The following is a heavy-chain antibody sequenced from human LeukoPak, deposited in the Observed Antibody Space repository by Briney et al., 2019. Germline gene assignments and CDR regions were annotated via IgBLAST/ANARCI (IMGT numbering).Heavy chain of an antibody. CDR2: IGGSNGIT. Sequence: GGSLRLSCAASRFTFNSYAMSWVRQAPGKGLEWVSVIGGSNGITFYVGSVKGRFTISRDNSKNTLYLQMNSLRAEDTAVYYCAKNFDYWGQGTLVTVSS. V-gene: IGHV3-23*01. J-gene: IGHJ4*02. CDR3: AKNFDY. CDR1: RFTFNSYA.